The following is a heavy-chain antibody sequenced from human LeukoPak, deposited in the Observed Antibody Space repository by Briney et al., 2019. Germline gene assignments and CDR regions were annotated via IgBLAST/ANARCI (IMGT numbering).Heavy chain of an antibody. CDR3: ARGPPVPATAKFDY. Sequence: PGGSLRLSCAASGFTFSSYGMHWVRQAPGKGLEWVAVISYDGSNKYYADSVKGRFTISRDNAKNSLYLQMNSLRAEDTAVYYCARGPPVPATAKFDYWGQGTLVTVSS. CDR2: ISYDGSNK. J-gene: IGHJ4*02. V-gene: IGHV3-30*03. CDR1: GFTFSSYG. D-gene: IGHD2-2*01.